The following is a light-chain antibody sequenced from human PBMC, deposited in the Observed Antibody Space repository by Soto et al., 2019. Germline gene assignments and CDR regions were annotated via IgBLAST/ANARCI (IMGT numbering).Light chain of an antibody. V-gene: IGKV1-27*01. CDR1: QGISSY. CDR3: QNYNSAPFT. Sequence: DIPMTQSPSSLSASVGDRVTITCRASQGISSYLAWYQQKPGKVPKLLIYGASTLQSGVPSRFRGSGSGTDFSLTISSLQPEDVATYYCQNYNSAPFTFGPGTKVDIK. J-gene: IGKJ3*01. CDR2: GAS.